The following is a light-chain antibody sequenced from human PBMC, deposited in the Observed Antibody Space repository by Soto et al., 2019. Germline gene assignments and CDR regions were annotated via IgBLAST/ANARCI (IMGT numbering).Light chain of an antibody. V-gene: IGLV2-8*01. CDR3: SSFASSNTGV. CDR2: EVT. Sequence: QSALTQPPSASGSPGQSVTISCTGTSSDVGAYNYVSWYQQHAGKAPKLVIYEVTKRPSGVPDRFSGSKSANTASLTVSGLQAEDEADYYCSSFASSNTGVFGGRTKVTVL. CDR1: SSDVGAYNY. J-gene: IGLJ3*02.